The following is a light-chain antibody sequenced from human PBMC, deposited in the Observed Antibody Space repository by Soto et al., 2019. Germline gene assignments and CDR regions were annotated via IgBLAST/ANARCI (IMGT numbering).Light chain of an antibody. J-gene: IGKJ2*01. V-gene: IGKV3-20*01. CDR2: GAS. CDR3: QQYARSPYT. CDR1: QTFGNTF. Sequence: IVLTQSPGTLSLSPGERAILSCRASQTFGNTFLAWYRQKPGQAPRLLIYGASNRATGTPERISVSGSGTDFTLTISRLEPEDFAVYFCQQYARSPYTFGQGTKLEIK.